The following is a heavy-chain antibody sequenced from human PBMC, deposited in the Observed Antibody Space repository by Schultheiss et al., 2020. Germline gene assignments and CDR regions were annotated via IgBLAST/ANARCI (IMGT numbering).Heavy chain of an antibody. V-gene: IGHV3-30*18. D-gene: IGHD1-26*01. Sequence: GGSLRLSCAASGFTFSSYGMHWVRQAPGKGLEWVAVISYDGSNKYYADYVKGRFTISRDNSKNTLYLQMNSLRAEDTAVYYCANSRGSGATTRGPFDYWGQGTLVTVSS. CDR1: GFTFSSYG. CDR2: ISYDGSNK. J-gene: IGHJ4*02. CDR3: ANSRGSGATTRGPFDY.